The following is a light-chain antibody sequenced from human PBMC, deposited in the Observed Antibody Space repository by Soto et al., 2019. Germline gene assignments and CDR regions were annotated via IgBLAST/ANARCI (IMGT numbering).Light chain of an antibody. CDR3: QQRSNWPLT. V-gene: IGKV3-11*01. Sequence: EIVLPQSPATLSLSPGESATLSCRASQSINNYLAWYQQNPGQAPGLLIYDASNRATGIPARFSGSGSGTDFTLTISTLEPEEFAVYYCQQRSNWPLTFGGGTKVDIK. CDR2: DAS. J-gene: IGKJ4*01. CDR1: QSINNY.